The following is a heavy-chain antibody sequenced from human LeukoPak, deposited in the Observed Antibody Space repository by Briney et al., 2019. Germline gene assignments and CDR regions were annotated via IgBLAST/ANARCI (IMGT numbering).Heavy chain of an antibody. J-gene: IGHJ4*02. CDR3: ARGSGDYIWGTKGYYFDY. CDR1: GYSISSGYY. CDR2: THHSGTT. Sequence: SETLSLTCTVSGYSISSGYYWGWIRPPPGKGLECIGSTHHSGTTYYNPSLKSRVTISVDTSKNQFSLTVSSVTAADTAVYYCARGSGDYIWGTKGYYFDYWGQGALVTVSS. V-gene: IGHV4-38-2*02. D-gene: IGHD3-16*01.